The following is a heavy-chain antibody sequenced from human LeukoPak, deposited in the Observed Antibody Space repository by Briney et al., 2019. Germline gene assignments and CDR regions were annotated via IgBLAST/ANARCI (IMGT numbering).Heavy chain of an antibody. CDR3: AKDQYSSSYYFDY. V-gene: IGHV3-30*02. D-gene: IGHD6-6*01. CDR2: IRYDGSNK. J-gene: IGHJ4*02. Sequence: PGGSLRLSCAASGFTFSSYGMHWVRQAPGKGLEWVAFIRYDGSNKCYTDSVKGRFTISRDNSKNTLYLQMNSLRAEDTAVYYCAKDQYSSSYYFDYWGQGTLVTVSS. CDR1: GFTFSSYG.